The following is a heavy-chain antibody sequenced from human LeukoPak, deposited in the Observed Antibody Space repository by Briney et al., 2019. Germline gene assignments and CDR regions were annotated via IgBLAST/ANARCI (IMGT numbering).Heavy chain of an antibody. D-gene: IGHD5-18*01. J-gene: IGHJ4*02. CDR2: IYYSGST. V-gene: IGHV4-31*03. Sequence: SQTLSLTCTVSGDSISSGGYYWSWIRQHPGKGLEWIGYIYYSGSTYYNPSLKSRVIISVDTSKNQFSLKLSSVTAADTAIYYCARRANTAMTFDYWGQGTLVTVSS. CDR1: GDSISSGGYY. CDR3: ARRANTAMTFDY.